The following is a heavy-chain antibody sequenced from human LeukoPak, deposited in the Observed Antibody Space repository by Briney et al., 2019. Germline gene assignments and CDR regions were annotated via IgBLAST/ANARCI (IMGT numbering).Heavy chain of an antibody. CDR1: GYSFTSYW. J-gene: IGHJ4*02. V-gene: IGHV5-51*01. CDR3: AGVRSGYCSSTSCVGFDY. CDR2: IYPGDSDT. Sequence: GESLKISCKGSGYSFTSYWIGWVRQMPGKGLEWMGIIYPGDSDTRYSPSFQGQVTISADKSISTAYLQWSSLKASDTAMYYCAGVRSGYCSSTSCVGFDYWGQGTLVTVSS. D-gene: IGHD2-2*01.